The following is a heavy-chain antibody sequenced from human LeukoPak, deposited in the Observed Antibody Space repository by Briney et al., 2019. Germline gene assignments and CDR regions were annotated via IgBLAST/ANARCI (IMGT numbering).Heavy chain of an antibody. D-gene: IGHD6-19*01. Sequence: GGSLRLSCAASGFTFSSYAMSWARQAPGKGLEWVSGISGSGGSTDYADSVKGRFTISRDNSKNTLYLQMNSLRAEDTAVYYCAKTLGSGWYYFDYWGQGTLVTVSS. J-gene: IGHJ4*02. CDR1: GFTFSSYA. V-gene: IGHV3-23*01. CDR3: AKTLGSGWYYFDY. CDR2: ISGSGGST.